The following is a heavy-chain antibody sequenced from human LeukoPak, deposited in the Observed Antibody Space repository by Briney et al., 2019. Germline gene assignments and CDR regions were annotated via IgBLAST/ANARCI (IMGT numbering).Heavy chain of an antibody. D-gene: IGHD5-12*01. Sequence: KPSETLSLTCAVYGGSFSGYYWSWIRQPPGKGLEWIGEIYHTGNTNYSPSLKGRVTISADKSKNQFSLNVTSVTAADTAVYYCVRGGGSEVCDYWGQGTLVTVSS. V-gene: IGHV4-34*01. J-gene: IGHJ4*02. CDR3: VRGGGSEVCDY. CDR2: IYHTGNT. CDR1: GGSFSGYY.